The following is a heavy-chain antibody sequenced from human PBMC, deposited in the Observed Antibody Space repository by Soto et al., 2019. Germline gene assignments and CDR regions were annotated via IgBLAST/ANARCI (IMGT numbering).Heavy chain of an antibody. V-gene: IGHV1-3*01. CDR2: INDANGDT. J-gene: IGHJ5*02. D-gene: IGHD6-13*01. Sequence: ASVKVSCKASGYTVTSYGIHWVRQAPGQRLEWMGWINDANGDTKYSPKFQGRVTITRDTSASTAYMELSSLRSEDTAVYYCVRRHVSATGIDWFDPWGQGTLVTVSS. CDR3: VRRHVSATGIDWFDP. CDR1: GYTVTSYG.